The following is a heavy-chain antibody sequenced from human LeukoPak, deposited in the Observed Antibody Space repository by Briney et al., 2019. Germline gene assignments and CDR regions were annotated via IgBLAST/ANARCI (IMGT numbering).Heavy chain of an antibody. Sequence: SETLPLTCTVSGGSINSGRYYWSWIRQPAGKGLEWIGYIDHTGITNYNPSLNSRVTISVDTSKNQFSLKLSSVTAADTAVYYCARGPSGYHNTGGQGTLVTVSS. D-gene: IGHD5-12*01. V-gene: IGHV4-61*10. CDR3: ARGPSGYHNT. J-gene: IGHJ4*02. CDR2: IDHTGIT. CDR1: GGSINSGRYY.